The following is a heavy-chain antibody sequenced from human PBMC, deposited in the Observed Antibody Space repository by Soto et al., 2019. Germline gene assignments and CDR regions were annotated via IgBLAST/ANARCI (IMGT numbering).Heavy chain of an antibody. V-gene: IGHV3-53*01. D-gene: IGHD3-22*01. CDR3: ARDYYDSIGMDV. Sequence: GGSLRLSCAASGFTVSSNYMSWVRQAPGKGLEWVSVIYSGGSTYYADSVKGRFTISRDNSKNTLYLQMNSLRAEDTAVYYCARDYYDSIGMDVWGQGTTVTVSS. CDR1: GFTVSSNY. J-gene: IGHJ6*02. CDR2: IYSGGST.